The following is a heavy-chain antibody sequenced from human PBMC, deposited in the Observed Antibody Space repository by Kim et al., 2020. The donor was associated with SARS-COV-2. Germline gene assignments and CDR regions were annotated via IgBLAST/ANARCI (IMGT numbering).Heavy chain of an antibody. Sequence: ASVKVSCKASGYAFTTYGISWVRQAPGQGLEWMGWISPYNGDTNYAQKIRGRVTMTTDTSTTTAYMELRSLRSDDTAVYYCARGGMTLVTALDYWGQGTLVTVSS. D-gene: IGHD2-21*02. CDR1: GYAFTTYG. V-gene: IGHV1-18*01. J-gene: IGHJ4*02. CDR3: ARGGMTLVTALDY. CDR2: ISPYNGDT.